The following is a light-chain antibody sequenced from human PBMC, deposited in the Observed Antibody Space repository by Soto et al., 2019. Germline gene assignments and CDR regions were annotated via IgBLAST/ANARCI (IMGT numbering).Light chain of an antibody. CDR3: SSYTSISTLYV. Sequence: QSVLTQPASVSGSPGQSITISCTGTNSDVGGYNYVSWYQQHPGKAPELMIYEVSHRPSGVSNRFSGSKSDNKASLTISGLQAEDEADYYCSSYTSISTLYVLGTGTKFAVL. J-gene: IGLJ1*01. V-gene: IGLV2-14*01. CDR1: NSDVGGYNY. CDR2: EVS.